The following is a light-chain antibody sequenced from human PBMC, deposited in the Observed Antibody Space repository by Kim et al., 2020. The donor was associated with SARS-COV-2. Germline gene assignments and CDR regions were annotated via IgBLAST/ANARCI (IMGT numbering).Light chain of an antibody. CDR1: SSNIGKNA. V-gene: IGLV1-36*01. Sequence: QSVLTQPPSVSESPGQRVTISCSGSSSNIGKNAVSWYQQVPGKALELVIFQDDLLPSGVSGRVSGSKSGTSASLAISGLQSEDEAVYYCAAWDDTLYGVVFGGGTQLTVL. CDR2: QDD. CDR3: AAWDDTLYGVV. J-gene: IGLJ2*01.